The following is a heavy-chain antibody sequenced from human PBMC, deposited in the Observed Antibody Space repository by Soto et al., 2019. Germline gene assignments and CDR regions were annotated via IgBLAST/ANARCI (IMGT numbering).Heavy chain of an antibody. CDR2: ISGSGDST. V-gene: IGHV3-23*01. CDR3: AKDRDGAAAGPTKFYGMDV. D-gene: IGHD6-13*01. Sequence: GGSLRLSCAASGFTFSNAWMNWVRQAPGKGLEWVSVISGSGDSTYYADSVRGRFTISRDNSKNTLYLQMNSLRAEDTAVYYCAKDRDGAAAGPTKFYGMDVWGQGTKVTVSS. CDR1: GFTFSNAW. J-gene: IGHJ6*02.